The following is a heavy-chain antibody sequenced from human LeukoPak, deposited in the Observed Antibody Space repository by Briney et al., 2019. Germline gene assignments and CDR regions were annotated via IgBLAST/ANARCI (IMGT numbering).Heavy chain of an antibody. CDR1: GGSISSYY. CDR2: VYYSGST. CDR3: ARSIIGTRSKFDY. D-gene: IGHD1/OR15-1a*01. J-gene: IGHJ4*02. Sequence: PSETLSLTCTVSGGSISSYYWSWIRQPPGKGLEWIGDVYYSGSTNYNPSLKSRGTISVDTSKNQFSLKLSSVTAADTAVYSCARSIIGTRSKFDYWGQGTLVTVSS. V-gene: IGHV4-59*08.